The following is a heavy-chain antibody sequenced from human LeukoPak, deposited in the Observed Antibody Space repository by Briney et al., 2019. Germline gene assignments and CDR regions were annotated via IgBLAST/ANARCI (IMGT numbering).Heavy chain of an antibody. CDR3: AKGCSSPTLDVFDM. CDR2: ISRNSGSI. Sequence: GGSLRLSCAASGFTFYNYAMHWVRQAPGKGLEWVSGISRNSGSISYVDSVKGRFTISRDNAKNSLYLQMNSLKAEDTALYYRAKGCSSPTLDVFDMWGEGTMLTVSS. V-gene: IGHV3-9*01. J-gene: IGHJ3*02. CDR1: GFTFYNYA. D-gene: IGHD2-2*01.